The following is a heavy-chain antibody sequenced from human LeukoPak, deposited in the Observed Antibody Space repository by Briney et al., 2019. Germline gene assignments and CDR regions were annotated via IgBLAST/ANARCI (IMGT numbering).Heavy chain of an antibody. D-gene: IGHD6-19*01. V-gene: IGHV3-23*01. CDR2: ISGSGGST. CDR3: AKEGGAAAVAGLFDY. CDR1: GFTFSSYA. J-gene: IGHJ4*02. Sequence: GGSLRLSCAASGFTFSSYAMSWVRQAPGKGLEWVSAISGSGGSTYYADSVKGRFTISRDNSKNTVYLQVNSLRAKDTAVYYCAKEGGAAAVAGLFDYWGQGTLVTASS.